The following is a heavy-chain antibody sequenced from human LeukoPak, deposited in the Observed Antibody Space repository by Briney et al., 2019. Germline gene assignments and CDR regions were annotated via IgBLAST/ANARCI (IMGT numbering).Heavy chain of an antibody. Sequence: GGSLRLSCAASGFTVSSNYMSWVRQAPGKGLEWVSVIYSGGSTYYADSVKGRFSISRDKSKNTLYLQMNSLRAEDTAVYYCAKAGNNWNGNYFDYWGQGTLVTVSS. V-gene: IGHV3-53*01. J-gene: IGHJ4*02. CDR1: GFTVSSNY. CDR2: IYSGGST. D-gene: IGHD1-20*01. CDR3: AKAGNNWNGNYFDY.